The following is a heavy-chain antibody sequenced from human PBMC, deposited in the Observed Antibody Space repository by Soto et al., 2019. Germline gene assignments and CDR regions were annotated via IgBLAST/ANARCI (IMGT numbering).Heavy chain of an antibody. CDR3: ANGVARFIVVMPAVQFDI. CDR2: ISYDGSNK. D-gene: IGHD2-2*01. J-gene: IGHJ3*02. Sequence: QVQLVESGGGVVQPGRSLRLSCAASGFTFSSYGMHWVRQAPGKGLEWVAVISYDGSNKYYADSVKGRFTISRDNSKNTLYLQMNSLLAEDTAVYYCANGVARFIVVMPAVQFDIWCHVTMVTVSS. V-gene: IGHV3-30*18. CDR1: GFTFSSYG.